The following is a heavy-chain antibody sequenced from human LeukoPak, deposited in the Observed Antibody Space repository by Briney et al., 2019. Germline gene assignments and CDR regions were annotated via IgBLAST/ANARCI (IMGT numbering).Heavy chain of an antibody. CDR2: LSDSGASK. D-gene: IGHD3-10*01. J-gene: IGHJ4*02. CDR3: ASSPPTGITVSYFDY. Sequence: PGGSLRLSCAASGFTFSDYYMSWIRQAPGKGLEWVSALSDSGASKYYADSVKGRFTIPRDNSKNTLYLLMNSLRADDTAVYYCASSPPTGITVSYFDYWGQGTLVRLL. CDR1: GFTFSDYY. V-gene: IGHV3-23*01.